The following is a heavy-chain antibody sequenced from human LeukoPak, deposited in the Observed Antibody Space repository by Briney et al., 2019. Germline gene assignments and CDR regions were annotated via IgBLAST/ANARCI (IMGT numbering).Heavy chain of an antibody. CDR2: ISYDGSNK. J-gene: IGHJ4*02. D-gene: IGHD1-26*01. CDR3: AKGDLPLLYGGAFDS. CDR1: GFTFNNYA. Sequence: GGSLRLSCAASGFTFNNYAMHWVRQAPGKGLQWVAVISYDGSNKYYADSVKGRFTISRDNSKNTLSLQMNSLRAEDTALYYCAKGDLPLLYGGAFDSWGQGILVTVSS. V-gene: IGHV3-30*04.